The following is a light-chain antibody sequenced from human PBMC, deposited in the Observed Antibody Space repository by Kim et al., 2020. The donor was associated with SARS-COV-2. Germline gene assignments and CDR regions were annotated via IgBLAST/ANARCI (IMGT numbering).Light chain of an antibody. J-gene: IGKJ4*01. Sequence: VSPGERDTLSCRATQSVDAKLAWYQQRPGQPPRLLIYGASARATSIPARFSGSGSGTEFTLTISSLQSEDFAVYYCQQYSEWPLTFGGGTKVDIK. CDR3: QQYSEWPLT. V-gene: IGKV3-15*01. CDR1: QSVDAK. CDR2: GAS.